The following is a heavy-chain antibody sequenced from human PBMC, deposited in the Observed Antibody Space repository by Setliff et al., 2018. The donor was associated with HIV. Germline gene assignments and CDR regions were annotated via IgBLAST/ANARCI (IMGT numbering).Heavy chain of an antibody. J-gene: IGHJ4*02. D-gene: IGHD7-27*01. V-gene: IGHV3-23*01. CDR3: AKQRDAGDGGYYFDN. CDR1: GFTFSSYA. CDR2: ISDSGGDT. Sequence: PGGSLRLSCAASGFTFSSYAMSWVRQAPGKGLEWVSAISDSGGDTYYPDSVKGRFTISRDNSKNTVYLQMNSLRVEDTAIYYCAKQRDAGDGGYYFDNWGQGTLVTVSS.